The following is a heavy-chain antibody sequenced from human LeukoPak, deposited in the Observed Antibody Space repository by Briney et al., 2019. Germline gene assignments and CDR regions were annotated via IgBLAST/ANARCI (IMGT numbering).Heavy chain of an antibody. J-gene: IGHJ4*02. CDR3: ARGRSYYDSSGYYYDY. CDR2: IIPIFGTA. V-gene: IGHV1-69*05. D-gene: IGHD3-22*01. Sequence: SVKVSCKASGGTFSSYAISWVRQAPGRGLEWMGGIIPIFGTANYAQKFQGRVTITTDESTSTAYMELSSLRSEDTAVYYCARGRSYYDSSGYYYDYWGQGTLVTVSS. CDR1: GGTFSSYA.